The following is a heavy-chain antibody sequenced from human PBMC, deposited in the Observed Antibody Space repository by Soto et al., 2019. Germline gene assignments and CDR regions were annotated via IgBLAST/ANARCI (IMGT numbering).Heavy chain of an antibody. CDR3: ARGSYYYGSGSSFDI. CDR2: INPSGGST. D-gene: IGHD3-10*01. V-gene: IGHV1-46*01. CDR1: GYTFASYY. Sequence: ASVKVSCKASGYTFASYYMHWVRQAPGQGLEWMGIINPSGGSTSYAQKFQGRVTMTRDTSTSTVYMELSSLRSEDTAVYYCARGSYYYGSGSSFDIWGQGTMVTVSS. J-gene: IGHJ3*02.